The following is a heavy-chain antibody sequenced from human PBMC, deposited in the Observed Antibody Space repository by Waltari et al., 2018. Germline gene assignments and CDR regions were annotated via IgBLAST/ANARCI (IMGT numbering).Heavy chain of an antibody. CDR3: ATFGISWHISD. D-gene: IGHD6-13*01. J-gene: IGHJ4*02. CDR2: INTDGSIR. CDR1: GVPFSIFW. Sequence: EVHWVESGGGLVQPGGSLRLSCAASGVPFSIFWMPGGRPVTGAGLAWVSHINTDGSIRRYADSVKGRFTVSRDNAQNTMYLQMNSLRAEDTAVYYCATFGISWHISDWGQGTLVTVSS. V-gene: IGHV3-74*01.